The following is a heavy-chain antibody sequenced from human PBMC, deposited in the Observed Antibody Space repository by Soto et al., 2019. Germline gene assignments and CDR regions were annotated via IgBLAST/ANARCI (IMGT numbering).Heavy chain of an antibody. Sequence: SETLYLTCTVSGDSVTSDKYYWTWIRQPPGKGLEWIGYIYSSGRTNYNPSLKSRVTISIDTSRNQFSLRLTSVTAADTAVYYCARDIRGYSRAFDYWGQGTLVTVSS. D-gene: IGHD5-12*01. J-gene: IGHJ4*02. CDR2: IYSSGRT. CDR3: ARDIRGYSRAFDY. CDR1: GDSVTSDKYY. V-gene: IGHV4-61*01.